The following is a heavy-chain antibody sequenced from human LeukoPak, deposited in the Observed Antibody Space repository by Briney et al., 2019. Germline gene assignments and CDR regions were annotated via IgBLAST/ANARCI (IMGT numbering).Heavy chain of an antibody. Sequence: PGGSLRLSCVASGFTFSSYSMSWIRQAPGKELEWVSYISSSSSTIYYADSVKGRFTISRDNAKNSLYLQMNSLRAEDTAVYYCARVQGGPGSYYNVFYYYCGMDVWGQGITVTVSS. CDR1: GFTFSSYS. J-gene: IGHJ6*02. CDR3: ARVQGGPGSYYNVFYYYCGMDV. CDR2: ISSSSSTI. V-gene: IGHV3-48*01. D-gene: IGHD3-10*01.